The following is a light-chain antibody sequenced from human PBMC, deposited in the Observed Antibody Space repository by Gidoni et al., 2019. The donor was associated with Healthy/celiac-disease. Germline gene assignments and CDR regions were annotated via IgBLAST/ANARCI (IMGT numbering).Light chain of an antibody. V-gene: IGLV3-25*03. CDR3: QSADSSGTYWV. J-gene: IGLJ3*02. Sequence: SSELPQPPSVSVSPGPPARITCSGDALPKQYAYWYQQKPGQAPVLVIYKDSERPSGIPERFSGSSSGTTVTLTISGVQAEDEADYYCQSADSSGTYWVFGGGTKLTVL. CDR1: ALPKQY. CDR2: KDS.